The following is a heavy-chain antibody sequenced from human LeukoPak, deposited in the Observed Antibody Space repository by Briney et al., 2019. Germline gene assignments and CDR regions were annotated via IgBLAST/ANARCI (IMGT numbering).Heavy chain of an antibody. CDR1: GDSISDSGLH. V-gene: IGHV4-39*07. D-gene: IGHD1-26*01. J-gene: IGHJ6*03. CDR2: IHYSGTA. Sequence: PSETLSLTCTVSGDSISDSGLHWDWIRQPPGKGLEWIGSIHYSGTAYYNPSLKSRVTMSVDTSNNQFSLRLSSVTAADTAVYTCARRLHSGSYSYYTDVWGTGTTVTVSS. CDR3: ARRLHSGSYSYYTDV.